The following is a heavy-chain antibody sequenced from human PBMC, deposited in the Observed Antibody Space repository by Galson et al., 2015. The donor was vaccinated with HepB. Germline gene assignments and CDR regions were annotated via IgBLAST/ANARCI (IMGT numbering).Heavy chain of an antibody. Sequence: SGAEVKKPGESLQISCKGSGYSFTDYWIGWVRQMPGKGLEWMGIIYPSDSDTRYSPSFQGQVTMSADKSISTPYLQWSSLKASDTAMYYCARGYSSSPPGFDYWGQGTLVTVSS. CDR2: IYPSDSDT. CDR1: GYSFTDYW. V-gene: IGHV5-51*01. D-gene: IGHD6-6*01. CDR3: ARGYSSSPPGFDY. J-gene: IGHJ4*02.